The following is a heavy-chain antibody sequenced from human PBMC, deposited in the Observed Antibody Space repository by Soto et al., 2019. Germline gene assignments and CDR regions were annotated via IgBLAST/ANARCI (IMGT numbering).Heavy chain of an antibody. D-gene: IGHD5-18*01. J-gene: IGHJ4*02. CDR2: ISGYSGNT. V-gene: IGHV1-18*01. CDR1: GYTFTSYG. CDR3: AREGGYSYEYYFDY. Sequence: QVQLVQSGAEVKKPGASVKVSCKASGYTFTSYGINWVRQAPGQGLEWMGWISGYSGNTNYAQKLRVRVTMTTDTSTSTAYMELRSLRSDDTAVYYCAREGGYSYEYYFDYWGQGTLVTVSS.